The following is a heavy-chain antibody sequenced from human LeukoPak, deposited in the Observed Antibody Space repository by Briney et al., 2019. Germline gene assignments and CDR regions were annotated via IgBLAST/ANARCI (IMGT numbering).Heavy chain of an antibody. J-gene: IGHJ4*02. CDR2: ISAYNGYR. D-gene: IGHD3-22*01. V-gene: IGHV1-18*01. CDR3: ARGFPPRRNYDSSGYYSYYFDH. CDR1: GYSFTNYG. Sequence: ASVKVSCKASGYSFTNYGISWVRQAPGQGLEWMGGISAYNGYRHFAQKFQGRVTMTTDTSTGTAYMELRSLRSDDTAVYYCARGFPPRRNYDSSGYYSYYFDHWGQGTLVTVSS.